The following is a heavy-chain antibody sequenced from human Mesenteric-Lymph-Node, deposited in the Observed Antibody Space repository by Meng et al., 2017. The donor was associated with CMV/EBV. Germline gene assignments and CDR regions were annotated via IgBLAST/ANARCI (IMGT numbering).Heavy chain of an antibody. Sequence: ASVKVSCKASGYTFTSYDINWVRQAPGQGLEWMGIINPDGGSTIYAQNFQGRVTMTSDTSTSTVYMALSSLRSEDTAVYYCARDLIAARRIPAYWGQGTPVTVSS. D-gene: IGHD6-6*01. V-gene: IGHV1-46*01. CDR1: GYTFTSYD. CDR3: ARDLIAARRIPAY. CDR2: INPDGGST. J-gene: IGHJ4*02.